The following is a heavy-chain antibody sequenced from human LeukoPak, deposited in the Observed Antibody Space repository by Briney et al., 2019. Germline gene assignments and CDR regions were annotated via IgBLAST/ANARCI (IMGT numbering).Heavy chain of an antibody. CDR3: ARDRDDDYGDYPNWFDP. J-gene: IGHJ5*02. V-gene: IGHV4-59*01. CDR1: GGSFSSYY. CDR2: IYYSGHT. Sequence: SETLSLTCTVSGGSFSSYYWSWIRQPPGKGLEWIGYIYYSGHTNYIPSLKSRVTISVDTSKNQFSLNLSSVTAADTAVYYCARDRDDDYGDYPNWFDPWGQGTLVTVSS. D-gene: IGHD4-17*01.